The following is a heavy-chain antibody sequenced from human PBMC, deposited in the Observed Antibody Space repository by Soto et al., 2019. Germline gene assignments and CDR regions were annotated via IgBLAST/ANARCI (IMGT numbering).Heavy chain of an antibody. CDR2: FSAGGRA. J-gene: IGHJ4*02. Sequence: EVQLLESGGALVRPGGSLRLSCAASGFSFNNYALSWVRQAPGKGMEWVSTFSAGGRAYYAASVQGRFTIARDSSQDTVHLQISALRPETTAVYYCAKESLPEHYGDTLFDYWGPGTRVTVSS. CDR3: AKESLPEHYGDTLFDY. V-gene: IGHV3-23*01. CDR1: GFSFNNYA. D-gene: IGHD4-17*01.